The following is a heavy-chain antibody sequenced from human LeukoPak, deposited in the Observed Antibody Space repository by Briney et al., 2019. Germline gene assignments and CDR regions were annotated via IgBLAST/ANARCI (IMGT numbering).Heavy chain of an antibody. D-gene: IGHD3-22*01. CDR1: GYTFTSYG. CDR3: ARDLRVVWSSGYYGGVY. CDR2: ISAYNGNT. V-gene: IGHV1-18*01. Sequence: GASVKVSCKASGYTFTSYGISWVRQAPGQGLEWMGWISAYNGNTDYAQKLQGRVTMTTDTSTSTAYMELRSLRSDDTAVYYCARDLRVVWSSGYYGGVYWGQGTLVTVSS. J-gene: IGHJ4*02.